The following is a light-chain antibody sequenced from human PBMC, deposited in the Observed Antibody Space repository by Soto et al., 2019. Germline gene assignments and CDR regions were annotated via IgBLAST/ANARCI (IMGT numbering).Light chain of an antibody. CDR3: SSYSSSVPLV. Sequence: QSVLTQPASVSGSPGQSITISCTGTSSDVGGHNYVSWYQHHPGKAPKLLIYEVTDRPSGVSSRFSGSKSGNTASLTISGLQAEDEADYFCSSYSSSVPLVFGGGTKLTVL. CDR1: SSDVGGHNY. J-gene: IGLJ3*02. CDR2: EVT. V-gene: IGLV2-14*01.